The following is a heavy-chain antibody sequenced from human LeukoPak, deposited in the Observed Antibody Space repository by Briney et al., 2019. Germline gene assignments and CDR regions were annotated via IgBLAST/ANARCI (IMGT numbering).Heavy chain of an antibody. CDR3: ARDPPFIAAAGRPFDP. Sequence: ASVKVSCTASGGTFSSYAISWVRQAPGQGLEWMGRIIPILGIANYAQKFQGRVTITADKSTSTAYMELSSLRSEDTAVYYCARDPPFIAAAGRPFDPWGQGTLVTVSS. V-gene: IGHV1-69*04. D-gene: IGHD6-13*01. J-gene: IGHJ5*02. CDR1: GGTFSSYA. CDR2: IIPILGIA.